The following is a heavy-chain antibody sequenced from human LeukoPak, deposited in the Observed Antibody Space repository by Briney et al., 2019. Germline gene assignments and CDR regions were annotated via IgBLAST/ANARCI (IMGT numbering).Heavy chain of an antibody. CDR3: ARGAYDRSGYYAPYSDY. V-gene: IGHV4-59*01. J-gene: IGHJ4*02. CDR1: WCSISSYY. CDR2: IYSSGST. Sequence: SEPLSLTCTVSWCSISSYYLSWLRQPPGKGLEGVGDIYSSGSTNYNPSLKSRVTISLHTSKNQFSLKLSSVTAADTAVYYCARGAYDRSGYYAPYSDYWGQGTRVTVSS. D-gene: IGHD3-22*01.